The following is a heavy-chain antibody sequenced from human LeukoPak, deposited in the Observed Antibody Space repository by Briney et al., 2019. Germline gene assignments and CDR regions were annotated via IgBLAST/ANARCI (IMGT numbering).Heavy chain of an antibody. Sequence: PSETLSLTCAVYGGSFSGYDWRWIRQRPGKGLEWIGEINHSGSPNYTPSLKSRVTISVHTSKNQFSLKLRSVTAADTAVYYCRLSGRYYYGMDVWGQGTTDTVSS. D-gene: IGHD6-25*01. J-gene: IGHJ6*02. V-gene: IGHV4-34*01. CDR2: INHSGSP. CDR1: GGSFSGYD. CDR3: RLSGRYYYGMDV.